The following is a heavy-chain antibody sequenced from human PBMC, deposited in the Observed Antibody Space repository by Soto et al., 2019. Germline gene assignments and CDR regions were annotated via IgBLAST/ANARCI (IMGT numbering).Heavy chain of an antibody. V-gene: IGHV4-4*02. J-gene: IGHJ4*02. CDR2: VYHSGNT. Sequence: PSVTLSLTLAVSVASISGAKRRSWVRQPPGKGLEWIGEVYHSGNTNYNPSLKSRVIISVDKSKNQFSLKLSSVTDADTAMYYCARGERQQQRDYWGQGTLVTVS. CDR3: ARGERQQQRDY. CDR1: VASISGAKR. D-gene: IGHD6-13*01.